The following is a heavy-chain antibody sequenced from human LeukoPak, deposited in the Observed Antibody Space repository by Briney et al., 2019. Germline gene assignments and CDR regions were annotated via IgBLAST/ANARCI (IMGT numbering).Heavy chain of an antibody. D-gene: IGHD3-9*01. V-gene: IGHV4-61*02. J-gene: IGHJ4*02. Sequence: SQTLSLTCTVSGGSITSGSYYWSWIRQPAGKGLEWIGRIYSSGSTNYNPSLKSRVTMSVHTSKNQFSLKLSSVTAADTAMYYCAGPGGYFDWLPYGYWGQGTLVTVSS. CDR2: IYSSGST. CDR1: GGSITSGSYY. CDR3: AGPGGYFDWLPYGY.